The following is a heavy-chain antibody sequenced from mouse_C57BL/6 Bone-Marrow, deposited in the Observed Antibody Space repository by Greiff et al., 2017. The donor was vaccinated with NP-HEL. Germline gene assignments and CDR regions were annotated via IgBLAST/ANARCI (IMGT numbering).Heavy chain of an antibody. J-gene: IGHJ2*01. CDR1: GFTFSDYY. CDR2: INYDGSSP. V-gene: IGHV5-16*01. Sequence: EVKLVESEGGLVQPGSSMKLSCTASGFTFSDYYMAWVRQVPEKGLEWVANINYDGSSPYYLDSLKSRFIISRDNAKNILYLQLSSLKSEDTATYYCARRGNQGYFDYWGQGTTLTVSS. CDR3: ARRGNQGYFDY.